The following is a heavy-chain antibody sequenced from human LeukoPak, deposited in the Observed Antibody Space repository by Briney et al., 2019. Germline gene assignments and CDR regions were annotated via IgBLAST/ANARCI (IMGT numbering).Heavy chain of an antibody. J-gene: IGHJ4*02. CDR2: IYYSGST. D-gene: IGHD1-1*01. CDR3: ARDRGTWNDDGFDY. Sequence: SETLSLTCSVSGGSISSNNYYWGWIRQPPGKGLEWIGSIYYSGSTYYNPSLKSRVTISVDTSKNQFSLKLSSVTAADTAVYYCARDRGTWNDDGFDYWGQGTLVTVSS. V-gene: IGHV4-39*07. CDR1: GGSISSNNYY.